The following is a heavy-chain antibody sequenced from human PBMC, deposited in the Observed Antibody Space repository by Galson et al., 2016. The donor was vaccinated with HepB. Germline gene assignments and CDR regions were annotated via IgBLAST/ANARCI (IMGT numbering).Heavy chain of an antibody. Sequence: SLRLSCAASGFSFSDYAIHWVRQAPGKGPEWLSIISYGYSIYYADSVKGRSTISRDNSKNTVYLQMNNLRREDTALYYCARDWGSSGWYNWFDPWGQGTLVTVSS. CDR2: ISYGYSI. CDR1: GFSFSDYA. D-gene: IGHD6-19*01. J-gene: IGHJ5*02. V-gene: IGHV3-30*04. CDR3: ARDWGSSGWYNWFDP.